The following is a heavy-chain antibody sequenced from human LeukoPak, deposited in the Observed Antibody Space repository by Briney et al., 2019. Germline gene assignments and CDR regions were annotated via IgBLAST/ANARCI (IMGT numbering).Heavy chain of an antibody. CDR2: MSSGGTTI. D-gene: IGHD2-15*01. J-gene: IGHJ3*02. CDR1: GFTFNRYN. CDR3: ARGGGGSDAFDI. V-gene: IGHV3-48*01. Sequence: PGGSLRLSCAASGFTFNRYNMNWVRQAPGKGLEWVSYMSSGGTTINYADSVKGRFTISRDNPNNPLYLQMNSLRVEDTAVYFCARGGGGSDAFDIWGQGTMVTVSS.